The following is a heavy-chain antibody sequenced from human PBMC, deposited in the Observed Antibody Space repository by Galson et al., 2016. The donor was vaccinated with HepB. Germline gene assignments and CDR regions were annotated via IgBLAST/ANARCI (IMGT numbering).Heavy chain of an antibody. CDR1: GFTFSNYA. CDR3: ARGSFGDPLES. J-gene: IGHJ4*02. V-gene: IGHV3-53*01. Sequence: SLRLPCAASGFTFSNYAMRWVRQAPGQGLESVSVFYTAGNIRYAAFVRGRFTISKDTSKNTLYLLINSLRAEDTAVYYCARGSFGDPLESWGQGTLVTVSS. CDR2: FYTAGNI. D-gene: IGHD3-16*01.